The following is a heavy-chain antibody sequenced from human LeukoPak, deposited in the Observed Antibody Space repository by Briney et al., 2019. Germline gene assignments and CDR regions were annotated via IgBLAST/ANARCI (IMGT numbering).Heavy chain of an antibody. CDR3: ARSPLETGGAFDI. V-gene: IGHV3-64*01. J-gene: IGHJ3*02. D-gene: IGHD5-24*01. CDR1: GFTFSSYA. Sequence: GGSLRLSCAASGFTFSSYAMHWVRQAPGKGLEYVSAISSNGGSTYYANPVKGRFTISRDNSKNTLYLQMGSLRAEDMAVYYCARSPLETGGAFDIWGQGTMVTVSS. CDR2: ISSNGGST.